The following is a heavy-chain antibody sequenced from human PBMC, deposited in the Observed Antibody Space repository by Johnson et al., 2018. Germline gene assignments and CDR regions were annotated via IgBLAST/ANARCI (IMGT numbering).Heavy chain of an antibody. CDR3: AKDLLDAFDI. J-gene: IGHJ3*02. CDR2: IYPGDSDT. D-gene: IGHD2-21*01. Sequence: EVQLLESGAEVRKPGESXKISCKGSGYSFTTTWIAWVRQMPGKGLEWVGIIYPGDSDTRYSPSFQGQVTISADKSISTAYLQWSSLKASDTAMYYCAKDLLDAFDIWGQGTMVTVSS. V-gene: IGHV5-51*03. CDR1: GYSFTTTW.